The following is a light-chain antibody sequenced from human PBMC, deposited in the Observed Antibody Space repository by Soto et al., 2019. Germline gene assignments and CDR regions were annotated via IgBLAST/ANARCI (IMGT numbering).Light chain of an antibody. CDR2: ENK. CDR3: QSYDTSIHVI. Sequence: NFMLTQPHSLSEAPGKTVTISCTGSRGSIASNYVQWYQQRPGSAPTTVIYENKLRPSGVPDRFSGSIDSSSNSASLTISGLKTEDEADYSCQSYDTSIHVIFGGGTKLTVL. CDR1: RGSIASNY. J-gene: IGLJ2*01. V-gene: IGLV6-57*02.